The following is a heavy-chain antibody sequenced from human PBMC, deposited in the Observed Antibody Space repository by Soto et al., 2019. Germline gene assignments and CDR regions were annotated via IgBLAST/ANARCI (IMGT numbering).Heavy chain of an antibody. CDR3: AKRVFSSSWYYAFEI. CDR2: ISYDGTNK. V-gene: IGHV3-30*18. Sequence: GGSLRLSCAASGFTFSNYDMHWVRQAPGKGLDWVADISYDGTNKHNADSVKGRFTISRDNSKNTLYLQMDSLRAEDTAVYYCAKRVFSSSWYYAFEIWGQGTVVTVSS. D-gene: IGHD6-13*01. CDR1: GFTFSNYD. J-gene: IGHJ3*02.